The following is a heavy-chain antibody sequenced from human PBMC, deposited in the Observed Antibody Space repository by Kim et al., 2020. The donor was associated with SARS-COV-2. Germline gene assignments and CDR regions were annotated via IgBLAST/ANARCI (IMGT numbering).Heavy chain of an antibody. J-gene: IGHJ6*03. D-gene: IGHD1-26*01. CDR2: ISSKAYGGTT. CDR3: TRAHNIGRWAYYYYYYMDV. CDR1: GFTFGDYA. Sequence: GGSLRLSCTASGFTFGDYAMSWVRQAPGKGLEWVGCISSKAYGGTTEYAASVKGRFTISRDESKSIAYLQMNSLKTEDTAVCYCTRAHNIGRWAYYYYYYMDVWGDGTPVTVSS. V-gene: IGHV3-49*04.